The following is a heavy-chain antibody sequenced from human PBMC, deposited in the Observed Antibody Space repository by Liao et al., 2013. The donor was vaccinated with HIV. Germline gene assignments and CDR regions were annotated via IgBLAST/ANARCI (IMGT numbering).Heavy chain of an antibody. CDR3: ARGTEYSSSWYDAFDI. V-gene: IGHV4-34*01. D-gene: IGHD6-13*01. CDR2: INHSGST. J-gene: IGHJ3*02. Sequence: QVQLQQWGAGLLKPSETLSLTCAVYGGSFSGYYWSWIRQPPGKGLEWIGEINHSGSTNYNPSLKSRVTISVDTSKNQFSLKLSSVTAADTAVYYCARGTEYSSSWYDAFDIWGQGDNGHRLF. CDR1: GGSFSGYY.